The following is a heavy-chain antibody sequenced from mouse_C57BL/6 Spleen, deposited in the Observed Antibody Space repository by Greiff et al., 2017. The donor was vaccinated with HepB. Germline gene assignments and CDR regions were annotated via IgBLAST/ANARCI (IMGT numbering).Heavy chain of an antibody. CDR2: ISSGGSYT. D-gene: IGHD2-4*01. J-gene: IGHJ4*01. V-gene: IGHV5-6*01. CDR1: GFTFSSYG. Sequence: EVMLVESGGDLVKPGGSLKPSCAASGFTFSSYGMSWVRQTPDKRLEWVATISSGGSYTYYPDSVKGRFTISRDNAKNTLYLQMSSLKSEDTAMYYCARRGDYDERYAMDYWGQGTSVTVSS. CDR3: ARRGDYDERYAMDY.